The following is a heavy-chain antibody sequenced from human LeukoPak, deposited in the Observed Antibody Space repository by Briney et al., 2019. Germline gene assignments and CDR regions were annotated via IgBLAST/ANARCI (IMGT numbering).Heavy chain of an antibody. D-gene: IGHD6-19*01. J-gene: IGHJ4*02. CDR3: ARDRSSGPFDY. CDR1: GFTFSRYE. Sequence: PGGSLRLSCAASGFTFSRYEMNWFRQAPGKGLEWVSYISSSGSTMYYADSVKGRFTISRDNAKNSLYLQMNSLRAEDTAVYYCARDRSSGPFDYWGQGTLVTVSS. V-gene: IGHV3-48*03. CDR2: ISSSGSTM.